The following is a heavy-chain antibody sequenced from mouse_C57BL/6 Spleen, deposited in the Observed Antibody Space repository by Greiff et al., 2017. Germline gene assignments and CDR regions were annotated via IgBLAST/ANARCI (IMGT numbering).Heavy chain of an antibody. CDR3: AQMGGNYAGAMDY. J-gene: IGHJ4*01. V-gene: IGHV5-16*01. CDR1: GFTFSDYY. D-gene: IGHD2-1*01. Sequence: EVMLVESEGGLVQPGSSMKLSCTASGFTFSDYYMAWVRQVPEKGLEWVANINYDGSSTYYLDSLKSRFIISRDNAKNILYLQMSSLKSEDTATYYCAQMGGNYAGAMDYWGQGTSVTVSS. CDR2: INYDGSST.